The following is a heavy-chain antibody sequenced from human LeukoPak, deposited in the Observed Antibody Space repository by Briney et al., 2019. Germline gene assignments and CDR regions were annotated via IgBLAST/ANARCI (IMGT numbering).Heavy chain of an antibody. J-gene: IGHJ5*01. CDR3: ARHPTGYPNWFDS. V-gene: IGHV4-39*01. D-gene: IGHD3-9*01. CDR1: GGSITTSPYN. CDR2: ISYSGTA. Sequence: SETLSLTCTVSGGSITTSPYNWGWIRQPPGKGLEWIGTISYSGTAYYKPSLTSRVTMSIDTSKNQFSLNLSSATAADTAVYYCARHPTGYPNWFDSWGQGTLVIVSS.